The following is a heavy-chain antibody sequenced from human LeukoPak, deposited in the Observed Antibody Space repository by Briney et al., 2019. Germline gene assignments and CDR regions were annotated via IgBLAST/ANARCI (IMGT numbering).Heavy chain of an antibody. V-gene: IGHV1-69*13. CDR1: GYTFTSYG. J-gene: IGHJ4*02. CDR3: ARSSGGYCSGGSCYDFDY. CDR2: IIPIFGTA. D-gene: IGHD2-15*01. Sequence: ASVKVSCKASGYTFTSYGISWVRQAPGQGLEWMGGIIPIFGTANYAQKFQGRVTITADESTSTAYMELSSLRSEDTAVYYCARSSGGYCSGGSCYDFDYWGQGTLVTVSS.